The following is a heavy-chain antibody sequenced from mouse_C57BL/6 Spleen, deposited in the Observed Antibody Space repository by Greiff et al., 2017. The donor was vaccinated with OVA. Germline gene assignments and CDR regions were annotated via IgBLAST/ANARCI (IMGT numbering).Heavy chain of an antibody. Sequence: QVQLQQPGAELVKPGASVKLSCKASGYTFTSYWMQWVKQRPGQGLEWIGEIDPSDSYTNYNQKFKGKATLTVDTSSSTAYMQLSSLTSEDSAVYDCARSEGYGSSYGYFDDWGKGTTLTVSS. V-gene: IGHV1-50*01. J-gene: IGHJ2*01. CDR2: IDPSDSYT. CDR3: ARSEGYGSSYGYFDD. CDR1: GYTFTSYW. D-gene: IGHD1-1*01.